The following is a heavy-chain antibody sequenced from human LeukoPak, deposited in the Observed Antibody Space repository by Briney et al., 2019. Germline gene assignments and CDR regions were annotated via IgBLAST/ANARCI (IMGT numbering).Heavy chain of an antibody. D-gene: IGHD3-16*02. CDR3: TRDRYSVGDI. CDR2: ISPDGSGT. J-gene: IGHJ3*02. Sequence: GGSLRLSCAASGFTFSSSPMHWVRQTPGKGLVWLSRISPDGSGTTYADSVKGRFTSSRDNAENTLYLQMNSLSVEDTAVYYCTRDRYSVGDIWGQGTLVTVSS. CDR1: GFTFSSSP. V-gene: IGHV3-74*01.